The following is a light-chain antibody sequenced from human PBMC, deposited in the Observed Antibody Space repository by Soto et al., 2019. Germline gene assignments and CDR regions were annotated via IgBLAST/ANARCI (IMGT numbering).Light chain of an antibody. CDR1: QSVSSN. J-gene: IGKJ5*01. Sequence: EIVMTQSPATLSVSLVDRVPLXCLASQSVSSNLAWYQHKPGQAPRLLISDASNRATGIPARFSGSGSGTDFTLTISSLEPEDFAVYYCQHRSVWPVSFGQGTRLEIK. CDR3: QHRSVWPVS. CDR2: DAS. V-gene: IGKV3-11*01.